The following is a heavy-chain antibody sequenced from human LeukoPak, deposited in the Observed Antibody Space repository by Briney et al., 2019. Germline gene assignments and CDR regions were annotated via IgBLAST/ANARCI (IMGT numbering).Heavy chain of an antibody. D-gene: IGHD2-15*01. J-gene: IGHJ6*02. CDR1: GYTFTSYG. V-gene: IGHV1-18*01. CDR3: ARDRVAARQYYGMDV. CDR2: ISAYNGNT. Sequence: ASVKVSCKASGYTFTSYGISWVRQAPGQGLEWMGWISAYNGNTSYAQKLQGRVTMTTDTSTSTAYMELRSLRSDDTAVYYCARDRVAARQYYGMDVWGQGTTVTVSS.